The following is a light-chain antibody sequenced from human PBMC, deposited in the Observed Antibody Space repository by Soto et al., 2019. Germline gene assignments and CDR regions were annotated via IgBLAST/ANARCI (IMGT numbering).Light chain of an antibody. CDR3: QKYNSAPPR. CDR1: QSLSSN. Sequence: TQSPATVSVSPGERATVSCRASQSLSSNLAWYQQKPGQAPRLLILGASERVNGIPARFSGSGSGTEFTHTISSLQPEDIATYYCQKYNSAPPRFGQGTKVEIK. J-gene: IGKJ1*01. V-gene: IGKV3-15*01. CDR2: GAS.